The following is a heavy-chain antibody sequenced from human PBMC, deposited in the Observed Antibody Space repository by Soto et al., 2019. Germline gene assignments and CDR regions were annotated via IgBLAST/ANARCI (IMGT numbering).Heavy chain of an antibody. Sequence: GGSLRLSCAASGFSFTDYYMNWIRQAPGKGLEWLSYISSSGSTIYYADSVKGRFTISRDNAKNSLYLQMNSLRVEDTAVYYCARTFQVGSSGYYPPVRPFDYWGQGTLVTVSS. CDR3: ARTFQVGSSGYYPPVRPFDY. D-gene: IGHD3-22*01. CDR2: ISSSGSTI. CDR1: GFSFTDYY. J-gene: IGHJ4*02. V-gene: IGHV3-11*01.